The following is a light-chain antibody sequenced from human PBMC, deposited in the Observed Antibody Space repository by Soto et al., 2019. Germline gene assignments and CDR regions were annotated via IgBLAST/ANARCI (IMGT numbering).Light chain of an antibody. CDR1: QSISSW. J-gene: IGKJ4*01. CDR2: KAS. CDR3: QQYNDYPLT. Sequence: DIQMTQSPSTMPASVGDRVNSTCRASQSISSWLAWYQQKPGKAPKLLMYKASNLESGVPSRFSGSGSGTEFTLTISTLQPDDFATYHCQQYNDYPLTFGGGTKVEIK. V-gene: IGKV1-5*03.